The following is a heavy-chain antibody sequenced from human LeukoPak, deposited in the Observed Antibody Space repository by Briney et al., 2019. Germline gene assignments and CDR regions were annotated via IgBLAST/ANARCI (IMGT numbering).Heavy chain of an antibody. J-gene: IGHJ4*02. Sequence: GASVKVSCKASGYTSTTYYMHCVRQAPGQGLEWMGIINPTGGSTYYAQKFLGRVTMTRDTSTSTVYMDLSSLGSEDTAVYYCARGTHIDSSGYYAGHFDYWGQGTLVTVSS. CDR1: GYTSTTYY. CDR2: INPTGGST. V-gene: IGHV1-46*01. CDR3: ARGTHIDSSGYYAGHFDY. D-gene: IGHD3-22*01.